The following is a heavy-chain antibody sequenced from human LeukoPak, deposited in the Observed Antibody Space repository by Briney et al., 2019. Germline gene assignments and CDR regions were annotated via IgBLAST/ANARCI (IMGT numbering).Heavy chain of an antibody. Sequence: GGSLRLSCAASGFTFSSYWMHWVRQAPGKGLVWVSRIDRDGSRINYADSVKGRFTISRDNGKNTLFLQMNSLRAEDAAVYYCVRDSGGNDPLGYWGQGTLVTVSS. CDR2: IDRDGSRI. J-gene: IGHJ4*02. CDR3: VRDSGGNDPLGY. V-gene: IGHV3-74*01. D-gene: IGHD4-23*01. CDR1: GFTFSSYW.